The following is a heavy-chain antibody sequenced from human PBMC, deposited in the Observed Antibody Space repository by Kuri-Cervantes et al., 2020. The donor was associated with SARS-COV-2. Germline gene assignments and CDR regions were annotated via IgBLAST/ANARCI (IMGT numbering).Heavy chain of an antibody. D-gene: IGHD2-8*01. J-gene: IGHJ3*02. CDR2: ISYDGSNK. Sequence: GESLKISCAASGFTFSSYAMHWVRQAPGKGLEWVAVISYDGSNKYYADSVKGRFTISRDNSKNTLYLQMNSLRAEDTAVYYCARDAIVLMVYAIKEDAFDIWGQGTMVTVSS. CDR1: GFTFSSYA. CDR3: ARDAIVLMVYAIKEDAFDI. V-gene: IGHV3-30-3*01.